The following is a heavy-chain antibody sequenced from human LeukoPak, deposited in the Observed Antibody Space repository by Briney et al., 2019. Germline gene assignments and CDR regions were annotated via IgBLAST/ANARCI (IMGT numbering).Heavy chain of an antibody. CDR2: MNPNSGNT. J-gene: IGHJ4*02. Sequence: GASVKLSCKASGYTYTSSDINWVRQATGQGLEWLGWMNPNSGNTGSAQKFQGRLTMTRNTSISTAYMELSSLRFEDTAVYYCARGDGWYGFWGQGTLVSVSS. V-gene: IGHV1-8*01. D-gene: IGHD6-19*01. CDR1: GYTYTSSD. CDR3: ARGDGWYGF.